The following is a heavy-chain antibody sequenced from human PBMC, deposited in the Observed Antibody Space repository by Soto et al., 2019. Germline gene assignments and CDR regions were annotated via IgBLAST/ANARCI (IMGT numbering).Heavy chain of an antibody. Sequence: EVQLVESGGGLVKPGGSLRLSCAASGFTFSSYSMNWVRQAPGKGLEWVSSISSSSSYIYYADSVKGRFTISRDNAKNSLYLQMNSLRAEDTAVYYCARELSRTNGVGTGVWGQGTTVTVSS. CDR1: GFTFSSYS. D-gene: IGHD2-8*01. CDR3: ARELSRTNGVGTGV. V-gene: IGHV3-21*01. CDR2: ISSSSSYI. J-gene: IGHJ6*02.